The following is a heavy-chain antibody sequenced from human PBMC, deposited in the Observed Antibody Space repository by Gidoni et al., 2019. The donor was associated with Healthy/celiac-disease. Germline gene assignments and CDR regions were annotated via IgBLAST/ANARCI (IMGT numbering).Heavy chain of an antibody. V-gene: IGHV4-61*02. D-gene: IGHD1-26*01. J-gene: IGHJ6*02. CDR2: IYTSGST. CDR3: ARDPGASYYGAYYYYYYGMDV. Sequence: QVQLQESGPGLVKPSQTLSLTCPVSGGSISSGSYYWSWIRQPAGKGLEWIGRIYTSGSTNYNPSLKSRVTISVDTSKNQFSLKLSSVTAADTAVYYCARDPGASYYGAYYYYYYGMDVWGQGTTVTVSS. CDR1: GGSISSGSYY.